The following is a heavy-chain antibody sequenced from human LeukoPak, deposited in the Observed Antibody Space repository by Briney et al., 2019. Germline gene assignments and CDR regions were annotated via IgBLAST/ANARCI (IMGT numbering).Heavy chain of an antibody. D-gene: IGHD5-12*01. V-gene: IGHV3-23*01. CDR2: VTGSDDTT. CDR3: AKGPQLYSGYHPDY. Sequence: GGSLRLSCAASGFTFSSDAMTWVRQAPGEGLEWVSTVTGSDDTTSYADSVKGRFTISRDYSKSTVHLQLNNLRAEDTAMYYCAKGPQLYSGYHPDYWGQGTLVTVSS. CDR1: GFTFSSDA. J-gene: IGHJ4*02.